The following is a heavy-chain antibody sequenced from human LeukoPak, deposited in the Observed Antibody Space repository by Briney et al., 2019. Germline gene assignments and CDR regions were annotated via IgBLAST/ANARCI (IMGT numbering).Heavy chain of an antibody. CDR2: ISGSGGST. J-gene: IGHJ4*02. V-gene: IGHV3-23*01. D-gene: IGHD2-8*01. Sequence: GGSLRLSCAASGFTFSSYAMSWARQALGKGLEWVSAISGSGGSTYYADSVKGRFTISRDNSKNTLYLQMNSLRAEDTAVYYCAKEYSRVLIGHIDYWGQGTLVTVSS. CDR1: GFTFSSYA. CDR3: AKEYSRVLIGHIDY.